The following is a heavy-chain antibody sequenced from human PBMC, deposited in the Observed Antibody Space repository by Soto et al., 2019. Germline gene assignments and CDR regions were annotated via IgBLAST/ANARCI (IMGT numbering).Heavy chain of an antibody. D-gene: IGHD2-2*01. CDR1: CDSINSGDYY. V-gene: IGHV4-30-4*01. CDR3: SRVNSSSSLDN. J-gene: IGHJ4*02. Sequence: SETLSLTCTVSCDSINSGDYYWSWIRQPPGKGLEWIGYIYFSGSAYLNPSLESRLTISVDTSKNQFSLKLRSVTAADTAIYYCSRVNSSSSLDNWGQGALVTVSS. CDR2: IYFSGSA.